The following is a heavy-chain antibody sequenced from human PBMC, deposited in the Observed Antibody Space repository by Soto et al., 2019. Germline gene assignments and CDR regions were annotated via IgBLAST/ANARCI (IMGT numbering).Heavy chain of an antibody. V-gene: IGHV4-59*01. J-gene: IGHJ4*02. D-gene: IGHD6-13*01. CDR3: AATSLGAAAFDY. Sequence: QVQLQESGPGLVKPSETLSLTCTVSGGSISSYYWSWIRQPPGKGLEWIGYIYYSGSTDYNPSLKSRVTISVATSKNQFSLKLSSVTAADTAVYYGAATSLGAAAFDYWGQGTLVTVSS. CDR2: IYYSGST. CDR1: GGSISSYY.